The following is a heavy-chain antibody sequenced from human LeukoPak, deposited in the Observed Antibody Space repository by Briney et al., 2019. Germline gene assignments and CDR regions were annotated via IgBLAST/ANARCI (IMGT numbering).Heavy chain of an antibody. CDR1: GFTFSSYA. J-gene: IGHJ4*02. V-gene: IGHV3-30*03. D-gene: IGHD1-14*01. Sequence: GGSLRLSCAASGFTFSSYAMSWVRQAPGKGLEWVAVISYDGSNKYYADSVKGRFTVSRDNSKNTLYLQMNSLRAEDTAVYYCAAGEPYVYWGQGTLVTVSS. CDR3: AAGEPYVY. CDR2: ISYDGSNK.